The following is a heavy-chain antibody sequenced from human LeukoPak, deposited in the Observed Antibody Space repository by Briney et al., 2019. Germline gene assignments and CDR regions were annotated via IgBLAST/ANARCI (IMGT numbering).Heavy chain of an antibody. V-gene: IGHV1-18*01. D-gene: IGHD2-21*02. CDR3: ARVNVVSVVVTASRANWFDP. CDR1: GYTFTSYG. CDR2: ISAYNGNT. J-gene: IGHJ5*02. Sequence: GASVKVSCKASGYTFTSYGISGVRQAPGQGLEWMGWISAYNGNTNYAQKLQGRVTMTTDTSTSTAYMELRSLRSDDTPVYYCARVNVVSVVVTASRANWFDPWGQGTLVTVSS.